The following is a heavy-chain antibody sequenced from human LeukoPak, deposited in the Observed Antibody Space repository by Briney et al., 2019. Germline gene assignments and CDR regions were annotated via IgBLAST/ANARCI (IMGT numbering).Heavy chain of an antibody. J-gene: IGHJ3*02. D-gene: IGHD2-21*02. CDR2: ISYDGSNK. CDR3: AKEGGDTGLDAFDI. Sequence: PGVCLRLSFAASGFTLSTYGMLWVRQAPGKELESVAVISYDGSNKYHADSVKGRFTISRDNSKNTLDLQMNSLRAEDTAVYYCAKEGGDTGLDAFDIWGQGTMVTVSS. CDR1: GFTLSTYG. V-gene: IGHV3-30*18.